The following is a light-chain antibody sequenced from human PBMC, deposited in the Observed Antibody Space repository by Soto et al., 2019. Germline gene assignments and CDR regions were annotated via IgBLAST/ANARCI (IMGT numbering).Light chain of an antibody. CDR1: RFIGSN. Sequence: MTQSPVTLSVSPGERATLSCRASRFIGSNLAWYQQKPAQPPRLLIYDASTRATGIPARFSGSGSGTEFTLTISSLQSEDFAVYYCQQYNNWPPLTFGGGTKVDI. J-gene: IGKJ4*01. CDR2: DAS. V-gene: IGKV3-15*01. CDR3: QQYNNWPPLT.